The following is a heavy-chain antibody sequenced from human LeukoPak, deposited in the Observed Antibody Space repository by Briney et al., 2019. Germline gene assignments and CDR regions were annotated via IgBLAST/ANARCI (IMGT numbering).Heavy chain of an antibody. Sequence: PGGSLRLLCAASGFTFSSYALRGVRRAPGRGLEGVLAISGSWGRTYYADSVKGRFTISRDNSKNTAYLQVNSLRAEDTAVYYCAKSSPYSGSLTDYWGQGTLVSVSS. J-gene: IGHJ4*02. V-gene: IGHV3-23*01. CDR2: ISGSWGRT. CDR1: GFTFSSYA. D-gene: IGHD1-26*01. CDR3: AKSSPYSGSLTDY.